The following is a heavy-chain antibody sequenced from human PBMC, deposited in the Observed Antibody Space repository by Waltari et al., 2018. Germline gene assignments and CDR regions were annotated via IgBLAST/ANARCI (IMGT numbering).Heavy chain of an antibody. Sequence: EVQLVESGGGLVQPGGSLRLSCAASGFTFSSYDMHRVRQATGKGLEWVSAIGTAGDTYYPGSVKGRFTISRENAKNSLYLQMNSLRAGDTAVYYCARGEDIAAAGRFYWYFDLWGRGTLVTVSS. CDR2: IGTAGDT. CDR3: ARGEDIAAAGRFYWYFDL. V-gene: IGHV3-13*01. J-gene: IGHJ2*01. CDR1: GFTFSSYD. D-gene: IGHD6-13*01.